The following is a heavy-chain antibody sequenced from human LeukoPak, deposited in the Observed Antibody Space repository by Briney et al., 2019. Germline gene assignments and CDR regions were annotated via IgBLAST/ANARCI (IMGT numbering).Heavy chain of an antibody. J-gene: IGHJ5*01. CDR1: GGSISVTNW. D-gene: IGHD6-19*01. CDR3: ARHSVAGDWFDP. CDR2: IYHDGST. V-gene: IGHV4-4*02. Sequence: SETLSLTCAVSGGSISVTNWWSWVRQPPGKGLEWIGEIYHDGSTNYNPSLKSRVTISVDTSNNQFSLKLSAVTAADTAVYYCARHSVAGDWFDPWGQGTMVTVSS.